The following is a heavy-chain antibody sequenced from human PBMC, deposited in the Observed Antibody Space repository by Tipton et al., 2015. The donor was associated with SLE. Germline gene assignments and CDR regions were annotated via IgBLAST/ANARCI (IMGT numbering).Heavy chain of an antibody. CDR3: ARGEFVVVMAATYCAYGMDV. CDR2: INHSGST. D-gene: IGHD2-15*01. V-gene: IGHV4-34*01. J-gene: IGHJ6*02. Sequence: TLSLTCAVYGGSFSGYYWSWIRQPPGKGLEWIGEINHSGSTNYNPSLKSRVTISVDTSKNQFSLKLSSVTAPDTAVYYCARGEFVVVMAATYCAYGMDVWGQGNTVTVSS. CDR1: GGSFSGYY.